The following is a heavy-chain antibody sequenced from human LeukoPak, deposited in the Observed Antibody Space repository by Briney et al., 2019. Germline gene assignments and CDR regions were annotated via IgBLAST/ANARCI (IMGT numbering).Heavy chain of an antibody. V-gene: IGHV1-69*13. Sequence: ASVKVSCKVSGYTLTELSMHWVRQAPGKGLEWMGGIIPIFGTANYAQKFQGRVTITADESTSTAYMELSSLRSEDTAVYYCARDGPRSGSYANPFDYWGQGTLVTVSS. D-gene: IGHD1-26*01. CDR1: GYTLTELS. J-gene: IGHJ4*02. CDR2: IIPIFGTA. CDR3: ARDGPRSGSYANPFDY.